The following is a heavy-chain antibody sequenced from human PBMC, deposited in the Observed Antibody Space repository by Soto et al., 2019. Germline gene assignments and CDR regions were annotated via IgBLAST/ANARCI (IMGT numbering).Heavy chain of an antibody. CDR2: IYYSGST. Sequence: TLSVTCTVSGGSVSSSSYYWGWIRQPPGKGLEWIGSIYYSGSTYYNPSLKSRVTISVDTSKNQFSLKLSSVTAADTAVHYCARHLGVTAYSSSSFVDYGMDVWGQGTTVTVSS. J-gene: IGHJ6*02. CDR1: GGSVSSSSYY. CDR3: ARHLGVTAYSSSSFVDYGMDV. V-gene: IGHV4-39*01. D-gene: IGHD6-6*01.